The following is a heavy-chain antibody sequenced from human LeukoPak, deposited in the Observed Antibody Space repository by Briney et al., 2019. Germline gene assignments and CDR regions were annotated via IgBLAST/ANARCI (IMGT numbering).Heavy chain of an antibody. D-gene: IGHD4-17*01. J-gene: IGHJ6*03. CDR2: IYYSGST. Sequence: SETLSLTCTVSGGSISSSSYYWGWIRQPPGKGLEWIGSIYYSGSTYYNPSLKSRVTISVDTSKNQFSLKLSSVTAADTAVYYCARLRYDYGDPFSYYYYYYMDVWGKGTTVTISS. CDR1: GGSISSSSYY. V-gene: IGHV4-39*01. CDR3: ARLRYDYGDPFSYYYYYYMDV.